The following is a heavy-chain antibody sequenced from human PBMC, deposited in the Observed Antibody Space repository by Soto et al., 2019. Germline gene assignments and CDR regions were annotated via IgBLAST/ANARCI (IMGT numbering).Heavy chain of an antibody. J-gene: IGHJ4*02. CDR3: ARGGWEGSSWPFDY. Sequence: SETLSLTCTVSGGSISSYYWTWIRQPPGKGLEWIGYIYYSGSTNYNPSLKSRVTISVDTSKNQFSLKLSSVTAADTAVYYCARGGWEGSSWPFDYWGQGTLVTVSS. CDR2: IYYSGST. CDR1: GGSISSYY. V-gene: IGHV4-59*01. D-gene: IGHD6-13*01.